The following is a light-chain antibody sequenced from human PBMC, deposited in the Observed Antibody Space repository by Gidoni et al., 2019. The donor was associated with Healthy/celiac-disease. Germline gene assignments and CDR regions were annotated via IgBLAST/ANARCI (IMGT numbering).Light chain of an antibody. CDR1: SSNIGSNT. CDR2: SNN. V-gene: IGLV1-44*01. Sequence: QSVLTQPPSASGTPGQRVTISCSGSSSNIGSNTVNWYQQLPGTAPKLLLYSNNPRPSGVPDRFSGSKSGTSASLAISGLQSEDEADYYCAAWYDSLNGWVFGGGTKLTVL. CDR3: AAWYDSLNGWV. J-gene: IGLJ3*02.